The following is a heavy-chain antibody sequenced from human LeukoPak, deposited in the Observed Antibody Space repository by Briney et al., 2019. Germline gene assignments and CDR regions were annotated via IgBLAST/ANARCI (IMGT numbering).Heavy chain of an antibody. CDR2: INPNSGGT. D-gene: IGHD3-10*01. V-gene: IGHV1-2*02. CDR1: GYTFTDYY. CDR3: ARDGSGSYYRSRYYNWFDP. J-gene: IGHJ5*02. Sequence: GASVKVSCKGSGYTFTDYYLHWVRQAPGQGLEWMGWINPNSGGTNYAQKFQGRVTMTRDTSISTAYMELSRLRSDDTAVYYCARDGSGSYYRSRYYNWFDPWGQGTLVTVSS.